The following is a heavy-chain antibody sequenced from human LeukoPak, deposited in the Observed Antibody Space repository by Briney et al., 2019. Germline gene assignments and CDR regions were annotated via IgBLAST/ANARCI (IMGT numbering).Heavy chain of an antibody. D-gene: IGHD3-10*01. V-gene: IGHV3-7*01. CDR1: GFTFSSYW. Sequence: GGSLRLSCAVSGFTFSSYWMTWVRQVPGKGLQWVANINQDGREKYYMDSMKGRLNISRDNTENSVFLQLTSLRPEDTGIYFCAEGRGFGDFWGQGT. CDR2: INQDGREK. CDR3: AEGRGFGDF. J-gene: IGHJ4*02.